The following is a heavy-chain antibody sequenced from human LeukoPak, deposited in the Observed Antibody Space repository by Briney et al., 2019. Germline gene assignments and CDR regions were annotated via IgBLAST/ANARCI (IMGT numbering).Heavy chain of an antibody. CDR2: IYTSGST. D-gene: IGHD3-22*01. V-gene: IGHV4-4*07. Sequence: SETLSLTCTVSGGSISSNSWSWIRPPAGKGLEWIGRIYTSGSTNSNPSLKSRVTMSVDTPKNQFSLMLSSVTAADTAVYYCVRGLYDSSTYRAFHIWGQGTMVTVSS. J-gene: IGHJ3*02. CDR1: GGSISSNS. CDR3: VRGLYDSSTYRAFHI.